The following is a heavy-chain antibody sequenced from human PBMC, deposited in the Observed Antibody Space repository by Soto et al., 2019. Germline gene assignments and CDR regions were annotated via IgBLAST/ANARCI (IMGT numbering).Heavy chain of an antibody. CDR2: ISSSSSYI. CDR1: GFTFSSYS. V-gene: IGHV3-21*01. D-gene: IGHD3-10*01. CDR3: ARGVCYGSGLCWFDP. Sequence: GGSLRLSCAASGFTFSSYSMNWVRQAPGKGLEWVSSISSSSSYIYYADSVKGRFTISRDNAKNSLYLQMNSLRAEDTAVYYCARGVCYGSGLCWFDPWGQGTLVTVSS. J-gene: IGHJ5*02.